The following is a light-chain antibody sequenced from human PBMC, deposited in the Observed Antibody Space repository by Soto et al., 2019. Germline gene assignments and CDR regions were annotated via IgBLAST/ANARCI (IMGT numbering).Light chain of an antibody. Sequence: EVVLTQSPGTLSLSPGERATLSCRASQSVSTSDETWYQHQPGQAPRLLIYGAFNRATDSPDRFSGSGSGTDFTLTISRLEAEDFAVYYCQHCGNSRYTFGQGTRLEIK. V-gene: IGKV3-20*01. CDR2: GAF. J-gene: IGKJ2*01. CDR3: QHCGNSRYT. CDR1: QSVSTSD.